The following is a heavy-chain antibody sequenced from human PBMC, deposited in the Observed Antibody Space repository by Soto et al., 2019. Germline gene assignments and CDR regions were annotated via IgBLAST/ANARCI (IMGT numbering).Heavy chain of an antibody. CDR3: TRGPSGDKVDY. Sequence: SETLSLTCTVSGGSISSYYWSWIRQHPGKGLEWIGYIYYSGSTYNNPSLKSRVTISVDTSKNQFSLKLSSVSAADTAVYYCTRGPSGDKVDYWGQGTLVTVSS. D-gene: IGHD7-27*01. CDR2: IYYSGST. V-gene: IGHV4-30-4*08. J-gene: IGHJ4*02. CDR1: GGSISSYY.